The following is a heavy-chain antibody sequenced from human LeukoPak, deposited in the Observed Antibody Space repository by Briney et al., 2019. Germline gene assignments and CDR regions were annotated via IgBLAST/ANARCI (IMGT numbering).Heavy chain of an antibody. D-gene: IGHD1-26*01. Sequence: GGSLTLSCAASGFTFSSYSMNWVRQAPGGGREWVSYISSRSSKIYYADSVKGLFTLPRDNAKNSLYLQMNSLRAEETAVYYCARDTVGATSVGDFDYSGQGSLVTVSA. CDR1: GFTFSSYS. J-gene: IGHJ4*02. CDR3: ARDTVGATSVGDFDY. CDR2: ISSRSSKI. V-gene: IGHV3-48*01.